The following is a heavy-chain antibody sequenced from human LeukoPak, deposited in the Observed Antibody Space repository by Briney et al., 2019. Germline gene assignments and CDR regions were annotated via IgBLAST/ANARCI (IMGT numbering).Heavy chain of an antibody. CDR3: AAAPPSTPRFRQDYYYGMDV. D-gene: IGHD5/OR15-5a*01. J-gene: IGHJ6*02. Sequence: SGGSLRLSCAASGFTFSSYAMHWVRQAPGKGLEWVAVISYDGSNKYYADSVKGRFTISRDNSKNTLYLQMNSLRAEDTAVYYCAAAPPSTPRFRQDYYYGMDVWGQGTTVTVSS. CDR1: GFTFSSYA. CDR2: ISYDGSNK. V-gene: IGHV3-30-3*01.